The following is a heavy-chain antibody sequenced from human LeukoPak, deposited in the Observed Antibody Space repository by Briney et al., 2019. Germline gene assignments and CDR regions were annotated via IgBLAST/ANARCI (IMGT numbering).Heavy chain of an antibody. D-gene: IGHD6-13*01. CDR3: AKATAAATKYYYGMDV. V-gene: IGHV3-23*01. CDR1: GVTFTNYG. Sequence: GGSLRLSCAVSGVTFTNYGMTWVRQAPGKGLEWVSAISGSGGATYYADSVKGRFTISRDNSKNTLFLHMNSLRVEDTAVYYCAKATAAATKYYYGMDVWGQGTTVTVSS. J-gene: IGHJ6*02. CDR2: ISGSGGAT.